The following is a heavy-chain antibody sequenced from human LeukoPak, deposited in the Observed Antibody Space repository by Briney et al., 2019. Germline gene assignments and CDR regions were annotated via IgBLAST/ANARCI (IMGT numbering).Heavy chain of an antibody. CDR2: MSSTSSYT. CDR1: GFTFSDYY. J-gene: IGHJ4*02. CDR3: ARDPGYGDYFDY. Sequence: PGGPLRLSCAASGFTFSDYYMSWIRQAPGKGLEWVSSMSSTSSYTNYADSVKGRFTISRDNAKNSLYLQMNSLRAEDTAVYYCARDPGYGDYFDYWGQGTLVTVSS. V-gene: IGHV3-11*05. D-gene: IGHD4-17*01.